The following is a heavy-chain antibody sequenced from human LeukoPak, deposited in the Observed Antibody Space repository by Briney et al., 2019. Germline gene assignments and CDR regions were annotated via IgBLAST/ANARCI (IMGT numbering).Heavy chain of an antibody. CDR3: AKASPTYHDY. V-gene: IGHV3-30*18. CDR2: ISYDGSNK. Sequence: GGSLRLSCAASGFTFSSYGMYWVRQAPGKGLEWVAVISYDGSNKYYADSVKGRFTISRDNSKNTLYLQMNSLRAEDTAVYYCAKASPTYHDYWGQGTLVTVSS. CDR1: GFTFSSYG. D-gene: IGHD2-2*01. J-gene: IGHJ4*02.